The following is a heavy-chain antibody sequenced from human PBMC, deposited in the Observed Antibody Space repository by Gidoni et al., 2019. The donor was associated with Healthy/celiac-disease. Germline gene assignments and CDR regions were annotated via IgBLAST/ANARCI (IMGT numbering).Heavy chain of an antibody. CDR2: FSAYHGNT. J-gene: IGHJ4*02. CDR3: ARDRVGWVAGGFDY. V-gene: IGHV1-18*04. Sequence: QVQLVQSGAEVKKPGASVKVSCKASGSTFTSYGISWVRQASGQGLEWMGWFSAYHGNTNYAQKLQGGVTMTTDTSRSTAYMERRGLRCDDTAVYYGARDRVGWVAGGFDYWGQGTLVTVSS. CDR1: GSTFTSYG. D-gene: IGHD1-26*01.